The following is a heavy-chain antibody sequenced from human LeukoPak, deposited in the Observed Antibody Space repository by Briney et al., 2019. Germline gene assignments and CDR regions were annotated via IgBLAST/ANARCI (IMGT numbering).Heavy chain of an antibody. D-gene: IGHD5-24*01. Sequence: GGSLRLSCAASGFTFSSYPMSWVRQAPGKGLEWLSAISGSGGSTYYADSVKGRFTISRDNSKNTLYLQMNSLRAEDTAVYYCAKDLEMATINLYFDYWGQGTLVTVSS. CDR3: AKDLEMATINLYFDY. CDR1: GFTFSSYP. V-gene: IGHV3-23*01. CDR2: ISGSGGST. J-gene: IGHJ4*02.